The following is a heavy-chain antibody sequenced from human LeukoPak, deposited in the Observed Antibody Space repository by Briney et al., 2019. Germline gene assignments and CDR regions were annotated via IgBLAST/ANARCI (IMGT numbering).Heavy chain of an antibody. J-gene: IGHJ4*02. CDR2: ITGGGDDT. D-gene: IGHD2-15*01. CDR1: GFTFSSYA. CDR3: AKDPYCSGGSCYGPGR. Sequence: GGSLRLSCAASGFTFSSYAMGWVRQAPGKGLEWVSAITGGGDDTYYADSVKGRFTFSRDNSENTLYLQMNSLRAEDTAVYYCAKDPYCSGGSCYGPGRWGQGTLVTVSS. V-gene: IGHV3-23*01.